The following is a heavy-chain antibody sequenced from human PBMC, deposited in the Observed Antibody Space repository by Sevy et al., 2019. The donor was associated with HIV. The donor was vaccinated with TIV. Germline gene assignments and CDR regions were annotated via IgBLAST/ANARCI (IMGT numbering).Heavy chain of an antibody. J-gene: IGHJ4*02. CDR1: GFTFSNFN. CDR3: ARESLSDWYLDS. V-gene: IGHV3-33*01. D-gene: IGHD3-9*01. CDR2: IWFDGNKK. Sequence: GGSLRLSCAASGFTFSNFNMHWVRQAPGKGLEWVAAIWFDGNKKYYEDSVKGRFTIFRDNSKSTQYLQMSSLRADDTAVYYCARESLSDWYLDSWGQGTLVTVSS.